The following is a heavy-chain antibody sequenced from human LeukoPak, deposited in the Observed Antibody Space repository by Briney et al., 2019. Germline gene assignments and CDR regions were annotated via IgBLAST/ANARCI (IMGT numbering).Heavy chain of an antibody. CDR1: GFTFSSYG. Sequence: GRSLRLSCAASGFTFSSYGMHWVRQAPGKGLEWVAVIWYDGSNKYYADSVKGRFTISRDNSKNTLYLQMNSLRAEDTAVYYCARDLYSSGWAFDYWGQGTLVTVSS. J-gene: IGHJ4*02. V-gene: IGHV3-33*01. D-gene: IGHD6-19*01. CDR2: IWYDGSNK. CDR3: ARDLYSSGWAFDY.